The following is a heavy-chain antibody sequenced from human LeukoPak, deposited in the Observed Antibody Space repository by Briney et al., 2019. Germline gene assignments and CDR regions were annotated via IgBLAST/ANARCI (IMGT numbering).Heavy chain of an antibody. V-gene: IGHV1-69*02. CDR2: IIPILGIA. J-gene: IGHJ5*02. D-gene: IGHD3-10*01. Sequence: SVKVSCKASGGTFSSYIISRVRQAPGQGLEWMGRIIPILGIANYAQKFQGRVTITADKSTSTAYMELSSLRSEDTAVYYCARGPGLGDWFDPWGQGTLVTVSS. CDR3: ARGPGLGDWFDP. CDR1: GGTFSSYI.